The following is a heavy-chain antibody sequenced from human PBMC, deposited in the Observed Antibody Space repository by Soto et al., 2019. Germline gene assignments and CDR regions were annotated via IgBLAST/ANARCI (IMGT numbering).Heavy chain of an antibody. D-gene: IGHD5-18*01. CDR3: ATMGTPATGLYYFDY. CDR1: GGSISSGNYY. J-gene: IGHJ4*02. V-gene: IGHV4-30-4*01. Sequence: LCGGSISSGNYYWSWIRQPPGKGLERIGFISYSGSTYYSLSLKSRVTISVDTSKNQFSLNLSFVTAADTAVYYCATMGTPATGLYYFDYWGQGTLVTVSS. CDR2: ISYSGST.